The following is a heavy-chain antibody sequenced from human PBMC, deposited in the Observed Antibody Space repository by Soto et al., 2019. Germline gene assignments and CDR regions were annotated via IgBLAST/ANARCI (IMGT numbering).Heavy chain of an antibody. CDR1: GGSISSYY. D-gene: IGHD4-17*01. V-gene: IGHV4-59*01. J-gene: IGHJ4*02. CDR2: IYYSGST. Sequence: SETLALTCTVSGGSISSYYWSWIRQPPGKGLEWIGYIYYSGSTNYNPSLKSRVPISVDTSKNQFSLKLSSVTAADTAVYYCARSRDYGDYDYWGQGTLITVSS. CDR3: ARSRDYGDYDY.